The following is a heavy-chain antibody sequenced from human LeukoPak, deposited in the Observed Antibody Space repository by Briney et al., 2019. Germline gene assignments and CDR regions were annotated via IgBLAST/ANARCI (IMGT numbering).Heavy chain of an antibody. CDR1: GYTLTELS. CDR3: ATLSIVGNGVYFDY. Sequence: ASVKVSCKVSGYTLTELSMHWVRQAPGKGLEWMGGFDPEDGETIYAQKFQGRVTMTEDTSTDTAYMELSSLRSEDTAVYYCATLSIVGNGVYFDYWGQGTLVTVSS. CDR2: FDPEDGET. V-gene: IGHV1-24*01. D-gene: IGHD1-26*01. J-gene: IGHJ4*02.